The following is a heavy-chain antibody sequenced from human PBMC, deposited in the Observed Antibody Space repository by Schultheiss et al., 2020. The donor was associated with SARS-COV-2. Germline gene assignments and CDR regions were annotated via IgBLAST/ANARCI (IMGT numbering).Heavy chain of an antibody. V-gene: IGHV4-59*12. CDR2: IYYSGST. CDR3: ARWGAARPGGHWFDP. J-gene: IGHJ5*02. CDR1: GGSISSYY. D-gene: IGHD6-6*01. Sequence: SQTLSLTCTVSGGSISSYYWSWIRQPPGKGLEWIGYIYYSGSTNYNPSLKSRVTISVDTSKNQFSLKLSSVTAADTAVYYCARWGAARPGGHWFDPWGQGTLVTVSS.